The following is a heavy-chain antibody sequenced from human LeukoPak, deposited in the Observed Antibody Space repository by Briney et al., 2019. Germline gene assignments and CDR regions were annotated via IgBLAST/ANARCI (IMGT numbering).Heavy chain of an antibody. J-gene: IGHJ4*02. V-gene: IGHV3-48*02. CDR2: IRSSGSPI. CDR3: VRDPDALDF. CDR1: AFTFISYS. Sequence: GGSLRLSCAASAFTFISYSMNWVRQAPGKGLEWVSYIRSSGSPIYYADSVRGRFTISRDNAKNSLYLQMNSLRDEDTAVYYCVRDPDALDFWGQGTPVTVSS.